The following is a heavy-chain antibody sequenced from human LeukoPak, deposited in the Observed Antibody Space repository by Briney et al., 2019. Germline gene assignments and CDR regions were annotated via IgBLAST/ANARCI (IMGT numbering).Heavy chain of an antibody. D-gene: IGHD2-15*01. V-gene: IGHV3-21*01. CDR3: AREKNEYCSGGSCYSSFDY. Sequence: GGSLRLSCAASGFTFSSYSMNWVRQAPGKGLEWVSSISSSSSYIYYSDSVKGRFTLSRDNAKNSLYLQMNSLRAEDTAVYYCAREKNEYCSGGSCYSSFDYWGQGTLVTVSS. CDR1: GFTFSSYS. CDR2: ISSSSSYI. J-gene: IGHJ4*02.